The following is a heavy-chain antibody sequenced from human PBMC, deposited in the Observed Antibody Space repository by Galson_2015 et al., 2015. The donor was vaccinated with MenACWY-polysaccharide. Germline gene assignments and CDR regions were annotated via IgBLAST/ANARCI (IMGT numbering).Heavy chain of an antibody. CDR2: IKQSGSEK. V-gene: IGHV3-7*01. CDR3: ARARSWSGYFAFDF. Sequence: SLRLSCAASGFTFSGYYMSWVRQAPGKGLEWVATIKQSGSEKYYVDSVEGRFTVSRDNAKNSLYLQMNSLRAEDTAVYYCARARSWSGYFAFDFWGQGTMVTVSS. D-gene: IGHD3-3*01. CDR1: GFTFSGYY. J-gene: IGHJ3*01.